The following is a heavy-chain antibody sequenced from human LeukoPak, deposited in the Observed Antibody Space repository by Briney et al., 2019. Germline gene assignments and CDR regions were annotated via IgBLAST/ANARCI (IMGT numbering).Heavy chain of an antibody. CDR3: AREREETYGSGSYTFDH. CDR1: GYTFTGYY. D-gene: IGHD3-10*01. J-gene: IGHJ4*02. V-gene: IGHV1-2*02. CDR2: INPNSGGT. Sequence: ASVKVSCKASGYTFTGYYMHWVRQAPGQGLEWMGWINPNSGGTNYAQKFQGRVTMTRDTPISTAYMELRSLRSDDAAVYYCAREREETYGSGSYTFDHWGQGTLVTVSS.